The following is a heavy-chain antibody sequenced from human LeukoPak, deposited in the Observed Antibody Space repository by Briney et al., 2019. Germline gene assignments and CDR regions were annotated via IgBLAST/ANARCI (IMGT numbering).Heavy chain of an antibody. D-gene: IGHD4-17*01. CDR2: ISGSGGST. V-gene: IGHV3-23*01. Sequence: PGGSLRLSCAASGFTFSSYAMSWVRQAPGKGLEWVSAISGSGGSTYYADSVKGRFTISRDNSKNTLYLQMNSLRAEDTAVYYCAKVLMGDYGDYHDAFDIWGQGTMVTVSS. CDR1: GFTFSSYA. J-gene: IGHJ3*02. CDR3: AKVLMGDYGDYHDAFDI.